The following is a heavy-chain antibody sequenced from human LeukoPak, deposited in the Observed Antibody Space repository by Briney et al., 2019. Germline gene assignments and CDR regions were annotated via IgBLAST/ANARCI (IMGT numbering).Heavy chain of an antibody. D-gene: IGHD5-18*01. CDR3: AREIPMVKGDSLDI. V-gene: IGHV3-48*03. CDR2: TTTSGGFK. CDR1: GFFFCNSE. J-gene: IGHJ3*02. Sequence: RPGGSLRLSFAASGFFFCNSEINSVRQAPGKGLELISYTTTSGGFKIYADSVKGRFTISRDNAKNSLYLQLNSLRAEDTGLYYCAREIPMVKGDSLDIWGQGTMVTVSS.